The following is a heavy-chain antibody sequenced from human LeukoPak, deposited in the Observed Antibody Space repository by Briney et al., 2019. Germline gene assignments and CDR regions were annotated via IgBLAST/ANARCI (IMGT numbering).Heavy chain of an antibody. J-gene: IGHJ3*02. CDR1: GYTFTSYG. V-gene: IGHV1-69*05. CDR3: ARGLQLDAFDI. Sequence: GASVKVSCKASGYTFTSYGISWVRQAPGQGLEWMGGIIPIFGTANYAQKFQGRVTITTDESTSTAYMELSSLRSEDTAVYYCARGLQLDAFDIWGQGTMVTVSS. D-gene: IGHD5-24*01. CDR2: IIPIFGTA.